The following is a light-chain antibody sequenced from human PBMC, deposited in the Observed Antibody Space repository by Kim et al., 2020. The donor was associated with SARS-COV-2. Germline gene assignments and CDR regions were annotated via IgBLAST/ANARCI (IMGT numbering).Light chain of an antibody. CDR1: QSVSSY. V-gene: IGKV3-11*01. J-gene: IGKJ4*01. CDR2: DAS. CDR3: QQRGNWPLT. Sequence: LSTGERATLPCRASQSVSSYLAWYQQKPGQAPRLLIYDASNRATGIPARFSGSGSGTDFTLTIGSLEPEDFAVYYCQQRGNWPLTFGGGTKVDIK.